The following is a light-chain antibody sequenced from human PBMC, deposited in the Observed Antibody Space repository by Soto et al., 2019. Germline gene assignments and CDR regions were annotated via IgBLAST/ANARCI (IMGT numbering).Light chain of an antibody. CDR1: SSNIGAGYD. Sequence: QSVLTQPPSVSGAPGQRVTISCTGSSSNIGAGYDVHWYQQLPGTAPKLLIYGNSNRPSGVPDRFSGSKSGTSASLAITGVQDEDEADYYCQSYDSSLSHVVFGGGTKLTVL. V-gene: IGLV1-40*01. J-gene: IGLJ2*01. CDR2: GNS. CDR3: QSYDSSLSHVV.